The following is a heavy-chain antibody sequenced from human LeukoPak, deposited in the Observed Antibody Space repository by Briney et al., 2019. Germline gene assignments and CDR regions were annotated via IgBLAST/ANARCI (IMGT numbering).Heavy chain of an antibody. CDR2: IYYSGST. D-gene: IGHD3-10*01. CDR3: ARGGDRSFDY. CDR1: GGSISSSSYY. J-gene: IGHJ4*02. Sequence: PSETLSLTCTVSGGSISSSSYYWGWIRQPPGKGLEWIGSIYYSGSTYYNPSLKSRVTISVDTSKNQISLKLSSVTAADTAVYYCARGGDRSFDYWGQGTLVTVSS. V-gene: IGHV4-39*07.